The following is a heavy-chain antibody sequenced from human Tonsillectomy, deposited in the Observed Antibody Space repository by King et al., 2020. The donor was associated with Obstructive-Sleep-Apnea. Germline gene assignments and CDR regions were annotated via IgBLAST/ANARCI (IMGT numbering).Heavy chain of an antibody. CDR2: IWYDGSNK. D-gene: IGHD4-11*01. V-gene: IGHV3-33*01. CDR1: GFTFSSYG. CDR3: ARHERLFDY. Sequence: VQLVESGGGVVQPGRSLRLSCAASGFTFSSYGMHWVRQAPGKGLEWVAVIWYDGSNKYYADSVKGRFTISRDNSKNTLYLQMNSLRDEDTAVYYCARHERLFDYWGQGTLVTVSS. J-gene: IGHJ4*02.